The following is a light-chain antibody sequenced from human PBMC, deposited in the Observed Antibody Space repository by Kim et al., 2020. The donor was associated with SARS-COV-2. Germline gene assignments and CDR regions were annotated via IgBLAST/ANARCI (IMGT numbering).Light chain of an antibody. Sequence: SAYTGDRVTITCRASQGISSYLAWYQQKPGKAPKLLIYAASTLQSGVPSRFSGSGSGTDFTLTISCLQSEDFATYYCQQYYSYPTFGQGTRLEIK. J-gene: IGKJ5*01. CDR2: AAS. V-gene: IGKV1-8*01. CDR1: QGISSY. CDR3: QQYYSYPT.